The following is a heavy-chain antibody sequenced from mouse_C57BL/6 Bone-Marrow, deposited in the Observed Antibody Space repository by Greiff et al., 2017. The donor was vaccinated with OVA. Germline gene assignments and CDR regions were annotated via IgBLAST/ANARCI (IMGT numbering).Heavy chain of an antibody. D-gene: IGHD2-4*01. J-gene: IGHJ4*01. CDR3: ARSFYDYDYFYAMDY. Sequence: EVMLVESGGGLVQPGGSLSLSCAASGFTFTAYYMSWVRQPPGKALEWLGFIRNKANGYTTEYSASVKGRFTISRDNSQSILYLQMNALRAEDSATYYCARSFYDYDYFYAMDYWGQGTSVTVSS. CDR1: GFTFTAYY. V-gene: IGHV7-3*01. CDR2: IRNKANGYTT.